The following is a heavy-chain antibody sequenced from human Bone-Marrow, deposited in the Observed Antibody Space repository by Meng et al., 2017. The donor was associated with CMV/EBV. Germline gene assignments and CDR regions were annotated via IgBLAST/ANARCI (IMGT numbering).Heavy chain of an antibody. CDR3: AREFLPTYYDFWSGYRAFDI. J-gene: IGHJ3*02. CDR1: GFSFSGSH. CDR2: ISYDGSNK. Sequence: GGSLRLSCATSGFSFSGSHMHWVRQAPGKGLEWVAVISYDGSNKYYADSVKGRFTISRDNSKNTLYLQMNSLRAEDTAVYYCAREFLPTYYDFWSGYRAFDIWGQGTMVTVSS. V-gene: IGHV3-30*12. D-gene: IGHD3-3*01.